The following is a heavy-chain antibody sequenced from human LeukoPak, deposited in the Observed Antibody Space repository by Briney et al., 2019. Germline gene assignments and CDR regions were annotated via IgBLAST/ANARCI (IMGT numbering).Heavy chain of an antibody. CDR3: ARGDSSSWYYFDY. CDR2: IYPTDSDT. J-gene: IGHJ4*02. Sequence: KRRESLKISCKTSGYNFPEYWIGWVRQVPGKGLEWMGIIYPTDSDTRYSPSFQGQVTISADKSITTAYLQLSSLKDSATDLYYCARGDSSSWYYFDYWGQGTLVTVSS. D-gene: IGHD6-13*01. V-gene: IGHV5-51*01. CDR1: GYNFPEYW.